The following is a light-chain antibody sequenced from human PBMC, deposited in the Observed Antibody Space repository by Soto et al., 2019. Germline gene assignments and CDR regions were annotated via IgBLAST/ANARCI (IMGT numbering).Light chain of an antibody. Sequence: IQVTQSPSSLSASVGDRFTITYRASQDIRNELSWYQQKPGKAPKFLIFAASNLQSGVPSRFSGSGSGTDFTLTISSLQPEDFATYFCLQDDDYPFTFGGGTKVDIK. J-gene: IGKJ4*01. CDR1: QDIRNE. CDR3: LQDDDYPFT. CDR2: AAS. V-gene: IGKV1-6*01.